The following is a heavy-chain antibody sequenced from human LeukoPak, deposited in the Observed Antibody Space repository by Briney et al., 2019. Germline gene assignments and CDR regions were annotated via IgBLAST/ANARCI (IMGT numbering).Heavy chain of an antibody. J-gene: IGHJ4*02. CDR3: VADLGDYADF. CDR2: INSDGSST. V-gene: IGHV3-74*01. Sequence: GGSLRLSCAASGFTFSSYWMHWVRQAPGKGLVWVSRINSDGSSTSYADSVKGRFTISRDNAKSTLYLQMNSLKVEDTAVYYCVADLGDYADFWGQGTLVTVSS. CDR1: GFTFSSYW.